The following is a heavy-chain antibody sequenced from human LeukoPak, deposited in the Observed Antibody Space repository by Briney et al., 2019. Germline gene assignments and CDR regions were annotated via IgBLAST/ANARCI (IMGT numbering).Heavy chain of an antibody. CDR3: ATYYYDNTGLI. CDR2: INQDGSEK. CDR1: GLTFSYYW. D-gene: IGHD3-22*01. V-gene: IGHV3-7*01. Sequence: GGSLRLSCAASGLTFSYYWMNWVRQAPGKGLEWVANINQDGSEKYYVDPVKGRFTISRDNAKNSLYLQMNSLRAEDAAVYYCATYYYDNTGLIWGQGTLVTVSS. J-gene: IGHJ4*02.